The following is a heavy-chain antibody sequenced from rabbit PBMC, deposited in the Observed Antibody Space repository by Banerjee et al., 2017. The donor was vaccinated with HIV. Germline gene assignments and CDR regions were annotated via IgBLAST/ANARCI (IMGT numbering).Heavy chain of an antibody. V-gene: IGHV1S40*01. CDR1: GFTLSSYW. J-gene: IGHJ6*01. CDR3: ATEIDGGDGDAGL. D-gene: IGHD2-1*01. CDR2: INGGSSGRA. Sequence: QSLEESGGGLVKPGASLTLTCTASGFTLSSYWIYWVRQAPGKGLEWIARINGGSSGRADYASWAKGRFTISKTSSTTVTLQMTSLTAADTATYFCATEIDGGDGDAGLWGPGTLVTVS.